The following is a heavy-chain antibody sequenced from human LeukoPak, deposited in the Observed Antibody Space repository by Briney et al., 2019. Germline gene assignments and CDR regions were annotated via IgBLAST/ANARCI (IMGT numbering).Heavy chain of an antibody. V-gene: IGHV3-7*01. CDR2: INQDGCLK. CDR3: ARDPGFSAFDI. CDR1: GFTFSATW. Sequence: GGSLRLSCAASGFTFSATWMSWVRQSPQKGLELVANINQDGCLKSFLDSVEGRFTISRDNAKRSLYLQMNNLRVEDTAMYYCARDPGFSAFDIWGQGTMITVSS. D-gene: IGHD3-3*01. J-gene: IGHJ3*02.